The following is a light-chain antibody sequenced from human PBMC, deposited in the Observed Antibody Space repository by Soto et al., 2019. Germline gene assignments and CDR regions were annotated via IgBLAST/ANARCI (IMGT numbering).Light chain of an antibody. CDR1: QSISSY. CDR3: QQSYTSPLT. Sequence: DIQMTQSPSSLSASVGDRVTITCRASQSISSYLNWYQHKPGKAPKVMIYAASSLESRVPLRFSGSGSGTDFTLTISSLQPEDFATYYCQQSYTSPLTFGGGTRVEIK. V-gene: IGKV1-39*01. J-gene: IGKJ4*01. CDR2: AAS.